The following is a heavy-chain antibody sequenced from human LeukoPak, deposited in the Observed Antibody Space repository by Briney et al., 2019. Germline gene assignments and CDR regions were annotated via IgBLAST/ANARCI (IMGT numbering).Heavy chain of an antibody. CDR1: GFSLSTSGMR. Sequence: SGPTLVNPTQTLTLTCTFSGFSLSTSGMRVSWIRQPPGKALEWLARIDWDDDKFYITSLKTRLTISKDTSKNQVVLTVTNMDPVDTATYYCARSYGGSTFDYWGQGTLVTVSS. CDR3: ARSYGGSTFDY. CDR2: IDWDDDK. J-gene: IGHJ4*02. D-gene: IGHD4-23*01. V-gene: IGHV2-70*04.